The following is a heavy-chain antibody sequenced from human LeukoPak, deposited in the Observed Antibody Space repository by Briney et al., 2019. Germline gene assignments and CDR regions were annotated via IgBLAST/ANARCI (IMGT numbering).Heavy chain of an antibody. CDR1: GFTFSSYW. CDR3: ARVISAVSGGRAFDI. D-gene: IGHD6-19*01. V-gene: IGHV3-74*01. Sequence: GGSLRLSCAASGFTFSSYWMHWVRQAPGKGLVWVSRINSDGSTTTYADSVKGRFTISRDNAKNTLYLQMNSLRAEDTAVYYCARVISAVSGGRAFDIWGQGTMVTVSS. CDR2: INSDGSTT. J-gene: IGHJ3*02.